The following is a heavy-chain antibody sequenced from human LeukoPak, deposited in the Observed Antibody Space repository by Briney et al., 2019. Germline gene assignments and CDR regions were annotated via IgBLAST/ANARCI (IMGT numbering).Heavy chain of an antibody. Sequence: GGSLRLSCAASGFTFSNAWMNWVRQAPGKGLEWVSGITGSTGTTYYADSVKGRFTVSRENSKNTLYLQLNSLRAEDTAVYYCAREGSDNSGYDLDFWGQGTLVTVSS. D-gene: IGHD3-9*01. CDR3: AREGSDNSGYDLDF. V-gene: IGHV3-23*01. J-gene: IGHJ4*02. CDR2: ITGSTGTT. CDR1: GFTFSNAW.